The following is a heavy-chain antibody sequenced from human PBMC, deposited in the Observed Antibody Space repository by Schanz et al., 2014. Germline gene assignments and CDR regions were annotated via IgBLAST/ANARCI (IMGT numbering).Heavy chain of an antibody. J-gene: IGHJ4*02. CDR1: RFTVTNAW. CDR2: ISSRSSHI. V-gene: IGHV3-21*01. D-gene: IGHD2-21*02. CDR3: VRERTNYGGNSYFFDH. Sequence: EVQLLESGGGLVQPGGSLTLSCAASRFTVTNAWMSWVRQAPGKGLEWVSSISSRSSHIYYADSVKGRFTVSRDNAKNSVYLQMNGLRVEDTAVYYCVRERTNYGGNSYFFDHWGQGTLVTVSS.